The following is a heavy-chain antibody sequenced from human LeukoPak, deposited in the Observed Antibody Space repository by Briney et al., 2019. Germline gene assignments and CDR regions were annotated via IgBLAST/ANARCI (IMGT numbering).Heavy chain of an antibody. CDR3: ARVTGRGNGFDP. D-gene: IGHD2-8*02. CDR2: INPNSGGT. CDR1: GYTFTGYY. J-gene: IGHJ5*02. V-gene: IGHV1-2*06. Sequence: ASVKVSCKASGYTFTGYYIHWVRQAPGQGLEWMGRINPNSGGTNYAQKFQGRVTITWDTSISPAYTELSRLRSDDTAVYSCARVTGRGNGFDPWGQGTLVTVAT.